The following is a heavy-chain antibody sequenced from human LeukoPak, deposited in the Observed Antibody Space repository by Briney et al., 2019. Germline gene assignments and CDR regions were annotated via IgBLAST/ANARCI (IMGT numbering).Heavy chain of an antibody. V-gene: IGHV4-61*05. D-gene: IGHD3-10*01. CDR3: ARLPGPSRFGSYYYYGMDV. CDR2: IYYSGST. J-gene: IGHJ6*02. Sequence: SETLSFTCTVSGGSISSSSYYWGWIRQPPGKGLEWIGYIYYSGSTNYNPSLKSRVTISVDTSKNQFSLKLSSVTAADTAVYYCARLPGPSRFGSYYYYGMDVWGQGTTVTVSS. CDR1: GGSISSSSYY.